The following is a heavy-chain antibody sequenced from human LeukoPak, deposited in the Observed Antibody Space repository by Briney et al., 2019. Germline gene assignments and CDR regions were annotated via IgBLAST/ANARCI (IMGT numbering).Heavy chain of an antibody. V-gene: IGHV1-3*01. CDR2: INAGNGNT. J-gene: IGHJ4*02. Sequence: ASVKVSCKASGYTFTSYAMHWVRQAPGQRLEWMGWINAGNGNTKYSQKSQGRVTITRDTSASTAYMELSSLRSEDTAVYYCARAREAVVGATTFDYWGQGTLVTVSS. CDR3: ARAREAVVGATTFDY. CDR1: GYTFTSYA. D-gene: IGHD1-26*01.